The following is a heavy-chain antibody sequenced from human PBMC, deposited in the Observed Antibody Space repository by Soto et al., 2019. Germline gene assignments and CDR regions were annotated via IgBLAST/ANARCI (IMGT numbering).Heavy chain of an antibody. CDR1: GYTFTGYY. D-gene: IGHD3-22*01. CDR3: AREYDSSGYSFDY. Sequence: QVQLVQSGAEVKKPGASVKVSCKASGYTFTGYYMHWVRQAPGQGLEWMGWINPNSGGTNYAQKFQGWVTMTRDTXISTADMELSRLRSDDTAVYYCAREYDSSGYSFDYWGQGTLVTVSS. CDR2: INPNSGGT. J-gene: IGHJ4*02. V-gene: IGHV1-2*04.